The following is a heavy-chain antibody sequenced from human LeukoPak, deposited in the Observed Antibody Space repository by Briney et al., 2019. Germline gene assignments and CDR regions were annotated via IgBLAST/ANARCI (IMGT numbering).Heavy chain of an antibody. CDR1: GGSMSSYY. CDR2: IYYSGST. Sequence: SETLSLTCALSGGSMSSYYWSWIRQPPGKRLEWIGYIYYSGSTNYNPSLKSRVSISLDTSKNQFSLKLNSVTAADTAVYYCARHAFWYSSFFDYWGQGTLVTVSS. D-gene: IGHD6-19*01. CDR3: ARHAFWYSSFFDY. J-gene: IGHJ4*02. V-gene: IGHV4-59*08.